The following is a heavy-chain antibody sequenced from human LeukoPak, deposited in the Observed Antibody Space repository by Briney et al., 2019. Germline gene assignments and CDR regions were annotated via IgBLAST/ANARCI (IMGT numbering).Heavy chain of an antibody. D-gene: IGHD3-9*01. CDR2: INSDGSST. J-gene: IGHJ5*01. V-gene: IGHV3-74*01. CDR3: ARPPDILTGKNWFDS. CDR1: EFTFSSYW. Sequence: GGSLRLSCAASEFTFSSYWVHWVRQAPGKGLVWVSRINSDGSSTDYADSVKGRFTVSRDNAKNTLYLQMNSLRVDDTAVYYCARPPDILTGKNWFDSWGQGTLVTVSS.